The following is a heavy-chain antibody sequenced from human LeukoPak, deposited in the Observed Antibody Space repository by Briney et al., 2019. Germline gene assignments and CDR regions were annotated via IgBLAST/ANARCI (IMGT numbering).Heavy chain of an antibody. CDR1: GGSFNGYY. V-gene: IGHV4-34*01. D-gene: IGHD5-18*01. Sequence: SETLSLTWAVYGGSFNGYYWSWLRQPPGKGLEWIGEIDHSGNSNQNPSLKSRVTISVDTSKNQFSLKVNSVTAADTAVYYCARREVVDSVMVGDFWGQGSLVTVSS. J-gene: IGHJ4*02. CDR2: IDHSGNS. CDR3: ARREVVDSVMVGDF.